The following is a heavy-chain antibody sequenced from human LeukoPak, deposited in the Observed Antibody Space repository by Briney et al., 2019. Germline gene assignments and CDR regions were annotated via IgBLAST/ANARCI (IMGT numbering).Heavy chain of an antibody. CDR3: ARDVVVPGAKLARCFVP. V-gene: IGHV4-59*01. D-gene: IGHD2-2*01. CDR2: IYYSGCT. J-gene: IGHJ5*02. CDR1: GGSISSYY. Sequence: SETLSLTCTVSGGSISSYYWSWIRQPPGKGLEWIGYIYYSGCTNYNPSLKSRVTISVDTAKTQFSLKLSSVTAADTAVYFCARDVVVPGAKLARCFVPWGQRTLVTVSS.